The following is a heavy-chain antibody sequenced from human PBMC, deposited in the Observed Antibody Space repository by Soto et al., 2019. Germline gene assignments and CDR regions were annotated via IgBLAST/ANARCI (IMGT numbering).Heavy chain of an antibody. V-gene: IGHV4-39*01. CDR3: ARRGSGHTFDY. D-gene: IGHD3-10*01. CDR2: IYEGETT. J-gene: IGHJ4*02. Sequence: QLQLQESGPGLVKPSETLSLTCAVSGASISRTGFHCGWIRQPPGQGLEWIGSIYEGETTFYNSSLKSRVTLSAATSKNHFSLKLSSVTAADTAVYYCARRGSGHTFDYWGQGTLVTVSS. CDR1: GASISRTGFH.